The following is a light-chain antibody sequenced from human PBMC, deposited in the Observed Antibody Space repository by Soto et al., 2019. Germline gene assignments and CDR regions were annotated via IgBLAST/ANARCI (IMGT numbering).Light chain of an antibody. CDR3: QQYNSYSPRT. V-gene: IGKV1-5*03. J-gene: IGKJ1*01. Sequence: DIQMTQSPSTLSASVGDGVTITCRASQSISSWLAWYQQKPGKAPKLLIYKASSLESAVPSRFSGSGSGTEFTLTISSLQPDDFATYYCQQYNSYSPRTFGQGTKVEIK. CDR1: QSISSW. CDR2: KAS.